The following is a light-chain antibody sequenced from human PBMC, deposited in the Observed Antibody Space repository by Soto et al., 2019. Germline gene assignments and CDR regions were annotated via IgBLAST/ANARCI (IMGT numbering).Light chain of an antibody. V-gene: IGKV3-20*01. CDR2: GAS. Sequence: IVLTQSPGTLSLSPGERATLSCRASQSVRSSLAWYQQQPGQAPRLLIYGASTRATDVPDRFSGSGSGADFTLSISRLEPEDFAVYYCQQYGSSPPRTFGQGTKVDI. CDR1: QSVRSS. CDR3: QQYGSSPPRT. J-gene: IGKJ1*01.